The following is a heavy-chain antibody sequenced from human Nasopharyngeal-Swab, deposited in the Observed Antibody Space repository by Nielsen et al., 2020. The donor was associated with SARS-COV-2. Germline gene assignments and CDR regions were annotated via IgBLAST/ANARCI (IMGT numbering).Heavy chain of an antibody. Sequence: WVRQAPGQGLEWMGGIIPIFGTANYAQRFQGRVTITADESTSTAYMEMSSLRSEDTAVYYCARATDYGSGSCDYWGQGTLVTVSS. CDR2: IIPIFGTA. CDR3: ARATDYGSGSCDY. V-gene: IGHV1-69*01. D-gene: IGHD3-10*01. J-gene: IGHJ4*02.